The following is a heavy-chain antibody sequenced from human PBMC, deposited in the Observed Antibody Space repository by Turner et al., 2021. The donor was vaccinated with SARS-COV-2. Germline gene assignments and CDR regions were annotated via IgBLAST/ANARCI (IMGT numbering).Heavy chain of an antibody. CDR3: ARWGPNYYDSSGYYPDAFDI. J-gene: IGHJ3*02. V-gene: IGHV3-21*01. D-gene: IGHD3-22*01. CDR1: GFTFSSYS. Sequence: EVQLVESGGGLVKPGGSLRLYCAASGFTFSSYSMNWVRQAPGKGLEWVSSISSSGSYIYYVDSVKGRFTISRDNAKNSLYLQMNSLRAEDTAVYYCARWGPNYYDSSGYYPDAFDIWGQGTMVTVSS. CDR2: ISSSGSYI.